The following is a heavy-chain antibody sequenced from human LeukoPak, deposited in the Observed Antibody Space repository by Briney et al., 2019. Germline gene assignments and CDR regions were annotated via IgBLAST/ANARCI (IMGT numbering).Heavy chain of an antibody. D-gene: IGHD5-18*01. CDR1: GFTFRDYW. J-gene: IGHJ4*02. Sequence: GGSLRLSCTASGFTFRDYWMTWVRQAPGKGPEWVANIKQDGSQRYYVDSVRGRFTISRDNAKNSLFLQMNGLRAEDTAVYYCARGGIQVSGIDEFDYWGQGTLVTVSS. CDR2: IKQDGSQR. V-gene: IGHV3-7*04. CDR3: ARGGIQVSGIDEFDY.